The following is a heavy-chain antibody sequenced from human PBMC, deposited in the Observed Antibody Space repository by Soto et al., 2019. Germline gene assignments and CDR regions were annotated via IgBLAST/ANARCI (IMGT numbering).Heavy chain of an antibody. V-gene: IGHV4-30-2*01. CDR2: IYHSGST. CDR1: GGSISSGGYS. D-gene: IGHD2-15*01. J-gene: IGHJ6*02. CDR3: ASRRTVVGGMDV. Sequence: LSLTCAVSGGSISSGGYSWSWIRQPPGKGLEWIGYIYHSGSTYYNPSLKSRVTISVDRSQNQFSLKLSSVTAADTAVYYCASRRTVVGGMDVWGQGTTVTVSS.